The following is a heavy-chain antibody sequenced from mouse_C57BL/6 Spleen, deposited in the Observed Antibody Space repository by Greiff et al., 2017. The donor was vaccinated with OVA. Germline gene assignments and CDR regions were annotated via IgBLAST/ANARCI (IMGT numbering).Heavy chain of an antibody. D-gene: IGHD1-1*01. Sequence: EVQLQQSGPELVKPGASVKISCKASGYTFTDYYMNWVKQSHGKSLEWIGDINPNNGGTSYNQKFKGKATLTVDKSSSTAYMELRSLTSEDSAVYYCARVVYYYGSREDFAYWGQGTLVTVSA. CDR1: GYTFTDYY. V-gene: IGHV1-26*01. CDR3: ARVVYYYGSREDFAY. J-gene: IGHJ3*01. CDR2: INPNNGGT.